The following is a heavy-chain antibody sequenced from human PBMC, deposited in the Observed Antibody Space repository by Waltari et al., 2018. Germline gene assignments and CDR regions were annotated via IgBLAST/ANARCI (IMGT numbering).Heavy chain of an antibody. D-gene: IGHD2-2*01. CDR3: AKSRGFEY. J-gene: IGHJ4*02. CDR1: GFTFSRYW. Sequence: EVQLVESGGGLVQPGGSLRLSCGASGFTFSRYWMSWVRQTPGKGLEWVANLNYDGSQKYYVDSVKGRFTISRDNAKNSVYLQMDSLRVEDTAVYYCAKSRGFEYWGQGTLITVSS. V-gene: IGHV3-7*01. CDR2: LNYDGSQK.